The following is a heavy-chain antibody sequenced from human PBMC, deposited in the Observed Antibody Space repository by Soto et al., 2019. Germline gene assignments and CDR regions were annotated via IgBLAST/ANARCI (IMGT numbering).Heavy chain of an antibody. Sequence: GGSLRLSCAASGFTFSSYAMSWVRQAPGKGLEWVSAISGSGGSTYYADSVKGRFTISRDNSKNTLYLQMNSLRAEDTAVYYCAKPQNYYYYGSGSYYYPSFDYWGQGTLVTVSS. CDR2: ISGSGGST. CDR3: AKPQNYYYYGSGSYYYPSFDY. J-gene: IGHJ4*02. V-gene: IGHV3-23*01. CDR1: GFTFSSYA. D-gene: IGHD3-10*01.